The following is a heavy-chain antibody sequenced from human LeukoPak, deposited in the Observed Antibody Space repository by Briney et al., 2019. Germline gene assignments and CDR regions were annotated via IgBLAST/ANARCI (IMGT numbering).Heavy chain of an antibody. J-gene: IGHJ5*02. CDR3: ARGFNVVRHWFDP. V-gene: IGHV4-30-4*01. D-gene: IGHD3-22*01. CDR1: GGSISSGDYY. CDR2: IYYSGST. Sequence: SEALSLTCTVSGGSISSGDYYWSWLRQPPGTGLEWIGYIYYSGSTNYNPSLKSRVTISVDTSKNQFSLKLSSVTAADTAVYYCARGFNVVRHWFDPWGQGTLVTVSS.